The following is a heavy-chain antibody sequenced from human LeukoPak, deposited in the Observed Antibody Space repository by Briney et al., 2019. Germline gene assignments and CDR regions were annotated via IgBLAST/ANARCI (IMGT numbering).Heavy chain of an antibody. D-gene: IGHD6-13*01. CDR3: ATAGYSSTWYSRYFDL. Sequence: GGSLRLSCTVSGFTVSSNSMSWVSQAPGKGLEWVPFIYSGGNTHYSDSVKGRFTISRENAKNSLYLQVNSLRAGDTAVYYCATAGYSSTWYSRYFDLWGRGTLVTVSS. CDR1: GFTVSSNS. CDR2: IYSGGNT. J-gene: IGHJ2*01. V-gene: IGHV3-53*01.